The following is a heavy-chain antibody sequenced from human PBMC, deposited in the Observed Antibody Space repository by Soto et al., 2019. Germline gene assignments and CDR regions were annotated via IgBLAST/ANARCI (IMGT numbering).Heavy chain of an antibody. Sequence: EVQLVESGGGLVQPGGSLRLSCAASGFTFSAYDMHWVRQPTGKGLEWVSAIGTLHDTYYPDSVKGRFTISRENAKNSCYLQMNSLTTGDTAVYYCARQASYWHGGGGWFDPWGQGTLVTVSS. J-gene: IGHJ5*02. V-gene: IGHV3-13*01. D-gene: IGHD2-8*02. CDR2: IGTLHDT. CDR3: ARQASYWHGGGGWFDP. CDR1: GFTFSAYD.